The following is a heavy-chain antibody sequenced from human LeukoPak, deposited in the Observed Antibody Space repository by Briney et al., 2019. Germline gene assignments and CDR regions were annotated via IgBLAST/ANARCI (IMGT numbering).Heavy chain of an antibody. CDR2: ISGSGGST. CDR3: AKVATTYYYYGMDV. Sequence: PGGSLRLSCAASGFTLSSYAMSWVRQAPGKGLEWVSAISGSGGSTYYADSVKGRFTISRDNSKNTLYLQMNSLRAADTAVYYCAKVATTYYYYGMDVWGKGTTVTVSS. V-gene: IGHV3-23*01. J-gene: IGHJ6*04. CDR1: GFTLSSYA. D-gene: IGHD1-7*01.